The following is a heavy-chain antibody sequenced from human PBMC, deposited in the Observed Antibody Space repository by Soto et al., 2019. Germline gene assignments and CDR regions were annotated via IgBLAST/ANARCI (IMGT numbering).Heavy chain of an antibody. J-gene: IGHJ4*02. Sequence: QVQLQQWGAGLLKPSETLSLTCAVHGGSFSGYIWTWIRQPPGKGLQWIGQINHSGSTYYNPSLKSRVIISVHTSNDQFSLELSSVTAADTAVYYCARGLITGSSYSGCWYYFDYWGQGTLVTVSS. CDR1: GGSFSGYI. V-gene: IGHV4-34*01. CDR3: ARGLITGSSYSGCWYYFDY. CDR2: INHSGST. D-gene: IGHD1-26*01.